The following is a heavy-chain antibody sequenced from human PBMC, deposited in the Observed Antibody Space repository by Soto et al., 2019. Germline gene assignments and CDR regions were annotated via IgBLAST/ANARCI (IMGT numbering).Heavy chain of an antibody. CDR2: ISGYNGNT. V-gene: IGHV1-18*01. J-gene: IGHJ4*02. Sequence: QVQLVQSGPEVKKPGASVKVSCKASGYTFTDFGISWVRQAPGQGLQWMAWISGYNGNTKYAQKLQDRVTGSTATPASKVYMELRSLRADGAAVYYCASGGRGAGSDGLVDFWGQGTVVTVSS. CDR3: ASGGRGAGSDGLVDF. CDR1: GYTFTDFG. D-gene: IGHD3-10*01.